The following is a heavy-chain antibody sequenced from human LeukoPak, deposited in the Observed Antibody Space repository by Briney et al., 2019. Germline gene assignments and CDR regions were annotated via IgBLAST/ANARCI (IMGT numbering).Heavy chain of an antibody. CDR1: GCTFTSYG. D-gene: IGHD5-24*01. V-gene: IGHV1-18*04. J-gene: IGHJ4*02. CDR2: ISAYNGNT. CDR3: ARVRDGRPPDY. Sequence: VASVKVSCKASGCTFTSYGISWVRQAPGQGLEWMGWISAYNGNTNYAQKLQGRVTMTTDTSTSTAYMELRSLRSDDTAVYYCARVRDGRPPDYWGQGTLVTVSS.